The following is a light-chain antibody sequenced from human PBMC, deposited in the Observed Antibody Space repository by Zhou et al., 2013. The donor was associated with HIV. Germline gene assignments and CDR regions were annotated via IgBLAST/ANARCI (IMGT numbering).Light chain of an antibody. J-gene: IGKJ3*01. V-gene: IGKV1-9*01. CDR1: QAINNY. CDR2: GVS. CDR3: QQYGKFFT. Sequence: DIQLTQSPSFLSASIGDRVTITCRASQAINNYLAWYQQKPGRAPKLLIYGVSTLQSGVPSRFSGSGSGTEFTLTITSLQADDFATYFCQQYGKFFTFGPWDHSGY.